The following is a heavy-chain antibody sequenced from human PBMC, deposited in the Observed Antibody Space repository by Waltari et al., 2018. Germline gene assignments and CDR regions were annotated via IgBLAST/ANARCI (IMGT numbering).Heavy chain of an antibody. V-gene: IGHV4-34*01. CDR1: GGSFSGYY. CDR3: ARAHYCSSTSCYKNYYYYYGMDV. D-gene: IGHD2-2*02. CDR2: INHSGST. J-gene: IGHJ6*02. Sequence: QVQLQQWGAGLLKPSETLSLTCAVYGGSFSGYYWSWIRQPPGKGLEWLGEINHSGSTNYNPSLKSRVTISVDTSKNQFSLKLSSVTAADTAVYYCARAHYCSSTSCYKNYYYYYGMDVWGQGTTVTVSS.